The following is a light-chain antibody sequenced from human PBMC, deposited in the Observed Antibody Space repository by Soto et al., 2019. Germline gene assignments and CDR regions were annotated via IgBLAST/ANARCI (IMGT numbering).Light chain of an antibody. V-gene: IGLV3-1*01. Sequence: SYELTQPPSVSVSPGRTASITCSGDNLGKKYVSWYQQKPGQAPVVDIYQDNKRPSGIPERISGSNSGNTATLTIGGTQAVDEADYYCQAWDSSTVLFGGGTKLTVL. CDR2: QDN. CDR1: NLGKKY. J-gene: IGLJ2*01. CDR3: QAWDSSTVL.